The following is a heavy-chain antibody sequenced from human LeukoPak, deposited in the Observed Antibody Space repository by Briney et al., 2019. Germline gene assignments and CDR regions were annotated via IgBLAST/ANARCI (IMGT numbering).Heavy chain of an antibody. D-gene: IGHD6-19*01. CDR3: AKDSIGSSGWSGLWLDSEYFQH. CDR2: ISGSGGST. J-gene: IGHJ1*01. Sequence: GGSLRLSCAASGFTFSSHAMSWVRQAPGKGLEWVSAISGSGGSTYYADSVKGRFTISRDNSKNTLYLQMNSLRAEDTAVYYCAKDSIGSSGWSGLWLDSEYFQHWGQGTLVTVSS. CDR1: GFTFSSHA. V-gene: IGHV3-23*01.